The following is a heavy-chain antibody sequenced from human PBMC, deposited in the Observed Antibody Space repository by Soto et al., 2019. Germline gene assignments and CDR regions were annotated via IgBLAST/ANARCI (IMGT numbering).Heavy chain of an antibody. CDR3: ARGAQLRYLDP. J-gene: IGHJ5*02. CDR2: ISSSDTTI. Sequence: GGSLRLSCAASGFTFSDYYMSWIRQAPGKGLEWVSHISSSDTTIYYADSVQGRFTISRDNAKNSLYLQMNSLRAEDTAVYYCARGAQLRYLDPWGQGTLVTVSS. D-gene: IGHD1-7*01. V-gene: IGHV3-11*01. CDR1: GFTFSDYY.